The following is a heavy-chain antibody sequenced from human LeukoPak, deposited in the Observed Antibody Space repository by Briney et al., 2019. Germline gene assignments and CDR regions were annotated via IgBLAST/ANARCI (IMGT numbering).Heavy chain of an antibody. J-gene: IGHJ4*02. V-gene: IGHV3-23*01. CDR3: AKARVVVTAIQDY. D-gene: IGHD2-21*02. CDR2: ISGSGSST. CDR1: GFTFSSYA. Sequence: GGSLRLSCAASGFTFSSYAMSWVRQAPGKGLEWVSAISGSGSSTYYADSVKGRFTISRDNSKNTLFLQMSSLRVEDTAIYYCAKARVVVTAIQDYWGQGTLVTVSS.